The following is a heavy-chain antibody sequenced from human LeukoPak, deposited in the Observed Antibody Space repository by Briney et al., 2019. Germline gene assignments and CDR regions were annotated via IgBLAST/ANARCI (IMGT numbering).Heavy chain of an antibody. Sequence: GGSLRLSCAASGFTFSSYSMNWVRQAPGKGLEWVSSISSSSSTIYYADSVKGRFTISRDNAKNSLYLQMNSLRAEDTAVYYCARRRYRYSSSWMGTFDYWGQGTLVTVSS. J-gene: IGHJ4*02. CDR3: ARRRYRYSSSWMGTFDY. CDR1: GFTFSSYS. CDR2: ISSSSSTI. V-gene: IGHV3-48*01. D-gene: IGHD6-13*01.